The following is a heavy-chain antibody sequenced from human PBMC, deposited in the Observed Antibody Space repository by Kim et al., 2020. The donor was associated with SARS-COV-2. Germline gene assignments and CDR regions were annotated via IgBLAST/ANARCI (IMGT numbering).Heavy chain of an antibody. CDR2: ISWNSGSI. V-gene: IGHV3-9*01. CDR1: GFTFDDYA. CDR3: AKEIGRTGTVYFDY. D-gene: IGHD1-1*01. Sequence: GGSLRLSCAASGFTFDDYAMHWVRQAPGKGLEWVSGISWNSGSIGYADSVKGRFTISRDNAKNSLYLQMNSLRAEDTALYYCAKEIGRTGTVYFDYWGQG. J-gene: IGHJ4*02.